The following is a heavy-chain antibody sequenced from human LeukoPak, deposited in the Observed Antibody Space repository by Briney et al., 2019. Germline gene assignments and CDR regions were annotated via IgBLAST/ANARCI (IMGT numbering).Heavy chain of an antibody. CDR1: GGSFSGYY. Sequence: SETLSLTCAVYGGSFSGYYWGWVRQPPGKGLEWIGTIYYSGSTYYNPSLKSRVTISVDTSNNQFSLKLSSVTAADTAVYYCARLGDYYDSSAYFDYWGQGTLVTVSS. CDR3: ARLGDYYDSSAYFDY. CDR2: IYYSGST. J-gene: IGHJ4*02. V-gene: IGHV4-34*01. D-gene: IGHD3-22*01.